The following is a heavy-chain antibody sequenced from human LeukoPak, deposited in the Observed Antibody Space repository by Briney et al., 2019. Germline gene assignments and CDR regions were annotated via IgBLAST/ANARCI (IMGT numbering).Heavy chain of an antibody. Sequence: GGSLRLSCAASGFTVSSNYMSWVRQAPGKGLEWVSAIYSGGSTYYADSVKGRFTISRDNSKNTLYLQMNSLRAEDTAVYYCAAPSRVYGDQIYYYYYGMDVWGQGTTVTVSS. D-gene: IGHD4-17*01. CDR1: GFTVSSNY. J-gene: IGHJ6*02. V-gene: IGHV3-53*01. CDR2: IYSGGST. CDR3: AAPSRVYGDQIYYYYYGMDV.